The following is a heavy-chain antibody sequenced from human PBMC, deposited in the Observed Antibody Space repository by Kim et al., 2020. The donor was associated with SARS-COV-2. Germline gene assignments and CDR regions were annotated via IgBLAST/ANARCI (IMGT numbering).Heavy chain of an antibody. D-gene: IGHD2-15*01. V-gene: IGHV4-34*01. CDR2: INHSGST. CDR3: ARGKGFCSGGSCPRWFDP. Sequence: SETLSLTCAVYGGSFSGYYWSWIRQPPGKGLEWIGEINHSGSTNYNPSLKSRVTISVDTSKNQFSLKLSSVTAADTAVYYCARGKGFCSGGSCPRWFDPWGQGTQVTVSS. J-gene: IGHJ5*02. CDR1: GGSFSGYY.